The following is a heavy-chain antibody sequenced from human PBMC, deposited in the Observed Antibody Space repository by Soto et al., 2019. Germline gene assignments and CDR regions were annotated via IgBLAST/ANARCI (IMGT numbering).Heavy chain of an antibody. CDR2: TYYRSKWYN. D-gene: IGHD3-16*01. CDR3: AIEFRYYETSGSYFDC. J-gene: IGHJ4*02. CDR1: GDSVSGNSAA. V-gene: IGHV6-1*01. Sequence: SQTLSLTCAISGDSVSGNSAAWNWIRQSPSRGLEWLGGTYYRSKWYNDYAVSVKSRITVTPDPSKNQFSLHLNSVTPEDTALYYCAIEFRYYETSGSYFDCCGQGARGIVSS.